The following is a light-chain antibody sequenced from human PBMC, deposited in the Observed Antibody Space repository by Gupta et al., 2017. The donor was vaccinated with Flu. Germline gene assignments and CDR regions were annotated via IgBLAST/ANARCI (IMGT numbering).Light chain of an antibody. Sequence: DIVMTHSPDSLSLSLDERATINCKSSQSVLYSSNNKNYLAWYQQKPGQPPKLLIYWASTRESGVPDRFSGSGSGTDFTLTISSLQAEDVAVYYCQKYYSTPRTFGQGTKVEIK. J-gene: IGKJ1*01. CDR3: QKYYSTPRT. CDR1: QSVLYSSNNKNY. CDR2: WAS. V-gene: IGKV4-1*01.